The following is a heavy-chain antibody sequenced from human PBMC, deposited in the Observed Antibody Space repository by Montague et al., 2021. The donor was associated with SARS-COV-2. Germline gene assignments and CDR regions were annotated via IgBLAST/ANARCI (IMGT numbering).Heavy chain of an antibody. V-gene: IGHV4-34*01. D-gene: IGHD3-10*01. CDR1: GGSFSTYS. J-gene: IGHJ6*03. Sequence: SETLSLTCAVHGGSFSTYSWNWIRQPPGKGLEWIGEIHHGGSTNYNPSLKSRVTISADTSKNQFSLKLTSVAAADTAVYYCARLGGGVVPSPILGVGPYYSYYYMDVWGKGTKVTVSS. CDR3: ARLGGGVVPSPILGVGPYYSYYYMDV. CDR2: IHHGGST.